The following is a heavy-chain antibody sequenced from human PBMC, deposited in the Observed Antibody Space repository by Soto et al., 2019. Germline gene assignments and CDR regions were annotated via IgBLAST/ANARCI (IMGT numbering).Heavy chain of an antibody. CDR3: ARGADHSSSWYVFDY. D-gene: IGHD6-13*01. CDR1: GGSISSYY. Sequence: SETLSLTCTVSGGSISSYYWSWIRQPPGKGLEWIGYIYYSGSTNYNPSLKSRVTISVDTSKNQFSLKLSSVTAADTAVYYCARGADHSSSWYVFDYWGQGTLVTVSS. J-gene: IGHJ4*02. CDR2: IYYSGST. V-gene: IGHV4-59*01.